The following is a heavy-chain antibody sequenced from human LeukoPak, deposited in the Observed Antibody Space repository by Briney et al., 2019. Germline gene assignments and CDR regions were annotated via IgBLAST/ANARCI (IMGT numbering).Heavy chain of an antibody. CDR1: GASISSGDYY. Sequence: SETLSLTCTVSGASISSGDYYWSWIRQPPGKGLEWIGYIYYSGSTYYNPSLKSRVTISVDTSKKQFSLKLSSATAADTAVYYCARGTPLSMLKYWGQGTLVTVSS. CDR2: IYYSGST. V-gene: IGHV4-30-4*08. J-gene: IGHJ4*02. CDR3: ARGTPLSMLKY. D-gene: IGHD2-8*01.